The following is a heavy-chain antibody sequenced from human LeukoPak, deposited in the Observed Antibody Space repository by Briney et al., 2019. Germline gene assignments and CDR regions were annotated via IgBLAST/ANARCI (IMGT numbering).Heavy chain of an antibody. CDR3: ARDSRAYGSGATIDY. CDR1: GFTFSSYS. CDR2: ISSSSSYI. D-gene: IGHD2-15*01. J-gene: IGHJ4*02. V-gene: IGHV3-21*01. Sequence: GGSLRLSCAASGFTFSSYSMNWVRQAPGKGLEWVSSISSSSSYIYYADSVKGRFTISRDNAKNSLYLQMNSLRAEDTAVYYCARDSRAYGSGATIDYWGQGTLVTVSS.